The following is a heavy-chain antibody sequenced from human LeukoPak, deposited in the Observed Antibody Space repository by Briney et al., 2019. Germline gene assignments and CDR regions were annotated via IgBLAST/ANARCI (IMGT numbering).Heavy chain of an antibody. CDR1: GGSMSPYH. V-gene: IGHV4-59*12. CDR3: ARAVSGRFDY. CDR2: IYYSGST. D-gene: IGHD6-19*01. Sequence: TSETLSLTCTVSGGSMSPYHWGWIRQPPGKGLEWTGYIYYSGSTNYDPSLKSRVTISVDTSKNQFSLKLSSVTAADTAIYYCARAVSGRFDYWGQGTLVTVSS. J-gene: IGHJ4*02.